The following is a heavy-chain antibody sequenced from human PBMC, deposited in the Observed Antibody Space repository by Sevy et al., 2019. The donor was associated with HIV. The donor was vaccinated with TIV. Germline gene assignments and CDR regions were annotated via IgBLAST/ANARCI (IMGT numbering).Heavy chain of an antibody. CDR1: GGTFSNYA. Sequence: ASVKVSCKASGGTFSNYALSWVRQAPGQGLEWMGGIIPIFGTTNFAQTFQGRVTIAADESTGTAYMELSSLRSADTAVYYCARTPLVRIPGATDLYFDNWGQGTLVTVSS. CDR2: IIPIFGTT. CDR3: ARTPLVRIPGATDLYFDN. D-gene: IGHD2-2*01. J-gene: IGHJ4*02. V-gene: IGHV1-69*13.